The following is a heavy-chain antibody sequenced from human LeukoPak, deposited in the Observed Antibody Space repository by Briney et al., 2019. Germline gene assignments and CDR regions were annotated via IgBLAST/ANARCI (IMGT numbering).Heavy chain of an antibody. CDR3: AKDRARGGATDFGY. CDR2: ISGGGDST. V-gene: IGHV3-23*01. Sequence: GGSLRLSCAASGFTFSSYAMSWVRQAPGKGLEWVSAISGGGDSTYYADSVMGRFTISRDNSKNTLYLQMNSLRAEDTAVYYCAKDRARGGATDFGYWGQGTLVTVSS. D-gene: IGHD1-26*01. CDR1: GFTFSSYA. J-gene: IGHJ4*02.